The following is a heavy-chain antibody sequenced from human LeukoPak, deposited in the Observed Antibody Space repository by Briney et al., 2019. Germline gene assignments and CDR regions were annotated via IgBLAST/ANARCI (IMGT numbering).Heavy chain of an antibody. CDR3: ARGGRGLYDILTGYYTHITYVFDY. CDR1: GGSISSYY. V-gene: IGHV4-59*01. J-gene: IGHJ4*02. Sequence: SETLSLTCTVSGGSISSYYWSWIRQPPGKGLEWIGYIYYSGSTNYNPSLKSRVTISVDTSKNQFSLKLSSVTAADTAVYYCARGGRGLYDILTGYYTHITYVFDYWGQGTLVTVSS. CDR2: IYYSGST. D-gene: IGHD3-9*01.